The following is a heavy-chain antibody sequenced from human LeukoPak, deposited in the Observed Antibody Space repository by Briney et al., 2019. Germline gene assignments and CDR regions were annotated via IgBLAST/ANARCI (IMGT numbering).Heavy chain of an antibody. Sequence: PSETLSLTCYVSGYSIRSVSYWGWIRQPPGKGLEWIGCMFHSGDTYHNPSLKSRVAISADTSKNQFSLKLTSVTAADTAVYYCAKVGAYGDYARHDYWGQGTLVTVSS. D-gene: IGHD4-17*01. CDR1: GYSIRSVSY. CDR2: MFHSGDT. J-gene: IGHJ4*02. CDR3: AKVGAYGDYARHDY. V-gene: IGHV4-38-2*02.